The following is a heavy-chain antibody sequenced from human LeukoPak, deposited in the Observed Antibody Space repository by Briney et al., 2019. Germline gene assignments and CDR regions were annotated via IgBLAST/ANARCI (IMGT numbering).Heavy chain of an antibody. V-gene: IGHV3-15*01. CDR3: TTELLDSSLDY. D-gene: IGHD3-22*01. CDR2: IKSKTDGGTT. Sequence: GGSLRLSCAASGFTFSNAWMSWVRQAPGKGLVWVGRIKSKTDGGTTDYAAPVKGRFTISRDDSKNTLYLQMNSLKTEDTAVYYCTTELLDSSLDYWGQGTLVTVSS. CDR1: GFTFSNAW. J-gene: IGHJ4*02.